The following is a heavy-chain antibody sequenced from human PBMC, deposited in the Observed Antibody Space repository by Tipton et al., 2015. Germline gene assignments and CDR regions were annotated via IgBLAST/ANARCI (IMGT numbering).Heavy chain of an antibody. Sequence: SLRLSCAASGFTFNNYAMTWVRRAPGKGLEWVSGISGSDGTTYYADSVKGRFTISRDNSKNTLYLQMHSLRVEDTAVYYCAKDRNHCSGGNCYYGILDYWGQGILVTVSS. J-gene: IGHJ4*02. D-gene: IGHD2-15*01. CDR3: AKDRNHCSGGNCYYGILDY. CDR2: ISGSDGTT. V-gene: IGHV3-23*01. CDR1: GFTFNNYA.